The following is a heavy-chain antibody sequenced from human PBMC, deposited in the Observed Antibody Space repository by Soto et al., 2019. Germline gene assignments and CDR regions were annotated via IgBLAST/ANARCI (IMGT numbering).Heavy chain of an antibody. V-gene: IGHV3-33*01. J-gene: IGHJ4*02. D-gene: IGHD6-13*01. Sequence: GGSLRLSCAAAGFTGSSYGMHWVRQAPGKGLEWVAVIWYDGSNKYYADSVKGRFTISRDNSKNTLYLQMNSLRAEDTAVYYCARDQDSSSWYTEVSPYYFDYWGQGTLVTVSS. CDR3: ARDQDSSSWYTEVSPYYFDY. CDR1: GFTGSSYG. CDR2: IWYDGSNK.